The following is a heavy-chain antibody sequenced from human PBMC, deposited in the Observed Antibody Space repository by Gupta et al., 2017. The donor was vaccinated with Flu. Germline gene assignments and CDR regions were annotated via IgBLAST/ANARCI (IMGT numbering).Heavy chain of an antibody. CDR1: GFTFSNAW. J-gene: IGHJ6*02. CDR3: TTGGLRFLEWLLSAPTHYYYYGMDV. V-gene: IGHV3-15*01. D-gene: IGHD3-3*01. Sequence: EVQLVESGGGLVKPGGSLRLSCAASGFTFSNAWMSWVRQAPGKGLEWVGRIKSKTDGGTTDYAAPVKGRFTISRDDSKNTLYLQMNSLKTEDTAVYYCTTGGLRFLEWLLSAPTHYYYYGMDVWGQGTTVTVSS. CDR2: IKSKTDGGTT.